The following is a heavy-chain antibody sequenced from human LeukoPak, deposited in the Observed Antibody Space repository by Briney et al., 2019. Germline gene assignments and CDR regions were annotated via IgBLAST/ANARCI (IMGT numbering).Heavy chain of an antibody. CDR3: ASPEYIVAAATRFAFDI. CDR2: IIPIFGTG. J-gene: IGHJ3*02. D-gene: IGHD6-13*01. CDR1: GGTLSSYA. V-gene: IGHV1-69*06. Sequence: GASVKVSCKASGGTLSSYAISWVRQAPRQGLEWMGGIIPIFGTGNYAQKFQGRVTITADKSTSTAYMELSNLRSEDTAVYYCASPEYIVAAATRFAFDIWGQGTMVTVSS.